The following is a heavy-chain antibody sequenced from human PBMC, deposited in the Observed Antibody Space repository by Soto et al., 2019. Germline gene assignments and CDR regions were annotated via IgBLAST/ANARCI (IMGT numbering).Heavy chain of an antibody. CDR2: IYYSGST. D-gene: IGHD2-15*01. CDR1: GGSISSYY. J-gene: IGHJ3*02. V-gene: IGHV4-59*08. Sequence: QVQLQESGPGLVKPSETLSLTCTVSGGSISSYYWSWIRQPPGKGLEWIGYIYYSGSTNYNPSLKSRVTIAVDTSKNQFTLKLSSVCAADTAVYYCASLVRYCSGGSCYFTRDAFDIWGQGTMVTVSS. CDR3: ASLVRYCSGGSCYFTRDAFDI.